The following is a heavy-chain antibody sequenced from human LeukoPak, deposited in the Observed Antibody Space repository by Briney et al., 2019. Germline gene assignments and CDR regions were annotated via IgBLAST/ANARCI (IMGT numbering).Heavy chain of an antibody. V-gene: IGHV3-9*01. Sequence: SGGSLRLSCAASGFTFDDYAMHWVRQAPGKGLEWVSGISWNSGSIGYADSVKGRFTISRDNAKNSLYLQMNSLRAEDTAVYYCAKDSAGASHIPDYWGQGTLVTVSS. CDR2: ISWNSGSI. CDR3: AKDSAGASHIPDY. D-gene: IGHD1-26*01. CDR1: GFTFDDYA. J-gene: IGHJ4*02.